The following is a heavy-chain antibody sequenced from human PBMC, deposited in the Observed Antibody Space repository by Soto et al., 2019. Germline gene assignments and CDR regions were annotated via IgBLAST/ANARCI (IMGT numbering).Heavy chain of an antibody. CDR2: ISAYNGNT. J-gene: IGHJ4*02. CDR1: GYTFTSYG. D-gene: IGHD3-22*01. V-gene: IGHV1-18*01. CDR3: VRAGYYDSSGYSYY. Sequence: ASVKVSCKASGYTFTSYGISWVRQAPGQGLEWMGWISAYNGNTNYAQKLQGRVTMTTDTSTSTAYMELRSLRSDDTAVYYCVRAGYYDSSGYSYYWGQGTLVTVSS.